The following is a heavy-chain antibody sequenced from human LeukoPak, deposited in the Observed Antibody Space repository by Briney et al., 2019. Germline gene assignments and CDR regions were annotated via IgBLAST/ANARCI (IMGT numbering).Heavy chain of an antibody. Sequence: SETLSLTCTVSGGSISNTRYYWVWIRQPPGKGLEWIGSLYYSGSTYYNPSLRSRVTISVDTSKNQFSLNLTSVTAADTAVYYCARHPDGYTPYYMDVWGKGTTVTISS. V-gene: IGHV4-39*01. CDR3: ARHPDGYTPYYMDV. CDR1: GGSISNTRYY. J-gene: IGHJ6*03. D-gene: IGHD5-18*01. CDR2: LYYSGST.